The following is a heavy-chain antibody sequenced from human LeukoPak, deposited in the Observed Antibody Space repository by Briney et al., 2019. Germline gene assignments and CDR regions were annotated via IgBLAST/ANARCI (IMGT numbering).Heavy chain of an antibody. CDR3: I. CDR2: IYYSGTA. CDR1: GDSITNPKW. J-gene: IGHJ3*02. Sequence: PSETLSLTCAVSGDSITNPKWWSWVRQPPGKGLEWLGEIYYSGTANYNPSLGSRVTISVDKSKNQLSQRLSSVTAADTAVYFDIWGQGTMVTVSS. V-gene: IGHV4-4*02.